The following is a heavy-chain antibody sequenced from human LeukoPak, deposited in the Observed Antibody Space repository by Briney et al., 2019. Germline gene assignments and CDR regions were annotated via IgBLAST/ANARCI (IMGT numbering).Heavy chain of an antibody. CDR2: VHYSGST. Sequence: SETLSLTCSVSGGSISSSSYFWGWIRQPPGNGLEWIASVHYSGSTYYNPSLKSRVTISVDTSKNQFSLKLSSVTAADTAVYFCARQLYVSGSYYAPMDVWGKGTTVTISS. CDR3: ARQLYVSGSYYAPMDV. D-gene: IGHD3-10*01. V-gene: IGHV4-39*01. J-gene: IGHJ6*03. CDR1: GGSISSSSYF.